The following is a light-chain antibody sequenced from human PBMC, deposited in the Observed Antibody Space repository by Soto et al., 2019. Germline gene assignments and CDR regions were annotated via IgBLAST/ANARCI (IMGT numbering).Light chain of an antibody. CDR3: QQDTNWPL. V-gene: IGKV3-15*01. J-gene: IGKJ3*01. CDR1: LSVSCN. Sequence: EIVMTQAPATLYVAPEKRATLACRASLSVSCNLAWYPQTPGQAPRLLISGASTRPNGIPARFSGSGSGTEFTLTIRSLQSEEFAVYNCQQDTNWPLFGPGTKLDI. CDR2: GAS.